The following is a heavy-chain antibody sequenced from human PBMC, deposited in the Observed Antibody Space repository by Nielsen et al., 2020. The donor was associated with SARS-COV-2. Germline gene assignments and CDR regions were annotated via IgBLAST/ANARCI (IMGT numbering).Heavy chain of an antibody. J-gene: IGHJ4*02. Sequence: SETLSLTCTVSGGSISSGSYYWSWIRQPAGKGLEWIGRIYTSGSTNYNPSLKSRVTISVDTSKNQFSLKLSSVTAADTAVYYCARGGYSGSYNYWGQGTLVTVSS. V-gene: IGHV4-61*02. CDR1: GGSISSGSYY. D-gene: IGHD1-26*01. CDR3: ARGGYSGSYNY. CDR2: IYTSGST.